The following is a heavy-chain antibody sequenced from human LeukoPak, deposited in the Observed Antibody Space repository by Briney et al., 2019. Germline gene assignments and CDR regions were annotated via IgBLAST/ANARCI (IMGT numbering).Heavy chain of an antibody. Sequence: GGSLRLSCAASGFTFSSYGMHWVRQAPGKGLEWVAVISYDGSNKYYADSVKGRFTISRDNSKNTLYLQMNSLRAEDTALYYCASAGAIVVVPAARYYYYGMDVWGQGTTVTVSS. CDR3: ASAGAIVVVPAARYYYYGMDV. CDR2: ISYDGSNK. CDR1: GFTFSSYG. D-gene: IGHD2-2*01. J-gene: IGHJ6*02. V-gene: IGHV3-30*03.